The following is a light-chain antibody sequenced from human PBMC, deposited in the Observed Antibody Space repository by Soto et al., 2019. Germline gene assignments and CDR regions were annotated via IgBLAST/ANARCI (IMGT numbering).Light chain of an antibody. CDR2: AAT. CDR1: QRIGPY. Sequence: DIQMTQSPSSLSASVGDSVTITCRASQRIGPYVNWYQQKPGKPPKLLISAATNLADGVPSRFGGSGSGTDFTLSVSSLQPEDFATYYCQKYNSAPFTFGPGTTVHIK. J-gene: IGKJ3*01. V-gene: IGKV1-39*01. CDR3: QKYNSAPFT.